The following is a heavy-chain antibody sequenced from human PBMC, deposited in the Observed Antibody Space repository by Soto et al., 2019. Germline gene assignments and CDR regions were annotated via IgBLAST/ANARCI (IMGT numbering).Heavy chain of an antibody. CDR3: AKVYGSGSYPDAFDI. V-gene: IGHV3-23*01. Sequence: PGGSLRLPCAASGFTFSSYAMSWVRQAPGKGLEWVSAISGSGGSTYYADSVKGRFTISRDNSKNTLYLQMNSLRAEDTAVYYCAKVYGSGSYPDAFDIWGQGTMVTVSS. D-gene: IGHD3-10*01. J-gene: IGHJ3*02. CDR1: GFTFSSYA. CDR2: ISGSGGST.